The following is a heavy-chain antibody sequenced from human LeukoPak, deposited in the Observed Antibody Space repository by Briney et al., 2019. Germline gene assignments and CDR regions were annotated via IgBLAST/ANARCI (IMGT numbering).Heavy chain of an antibody. Sequence: SGPTLVKPTQTLTLTCTFSGFSLSTSGVGVGWIRQPPGKALEWLALIYWNDDKRYSPSLKSRLTITKDTSKNQVVLTMTNMDPVDTATYYCAHRLDSHGLRRPYYYFDYWGQGTLVTVSS. V-gene: IGHV2-5*01. CDR2: IYWNDDK. D-gene: IGHD5-18*01. CDR3: AHRLDSHGLRRPYYYFDY. J-gene: IGHJ4*02. CDR1: GFSLSTSGVG.